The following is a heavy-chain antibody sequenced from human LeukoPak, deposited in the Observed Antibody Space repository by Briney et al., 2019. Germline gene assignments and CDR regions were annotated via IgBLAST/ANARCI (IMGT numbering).Heavy chain of an antibody. V-gene: IGHV3-74*01. D-gene: IGHD2-8*01. CDR2: INSDASIT. J-gene: IGHJ4*02. CDR3: ARAWGSQWSMDV. CDR1: GFTLSDYW. Sequence: GGSLRLSCAASGFTLSDYWMHWVRQGPGKGLVWVSRINSDASITDSADSVKGRFTISRDNAKNTLYLQMNSLRVDDTAVYYCARAWGSQWSMDVWGQGTLVTVSS.